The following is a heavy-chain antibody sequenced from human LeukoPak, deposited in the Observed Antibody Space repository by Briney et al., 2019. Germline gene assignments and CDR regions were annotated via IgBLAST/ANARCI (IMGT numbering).Heavy chain of an antibody. CDR1: GFTFSSYS. J-gene: IGHJ3*02. V-gene: IGHV3-21*01. CDR3: ARDPGVFDAFDI. D-gene: IGHD5/OR15-5a*01. Sequence: GGSLRLSCAASGFTFSSYSMNWVRQAPGKGLEWVSSISSSSSYIYYADSVKGRFTISRDNAKNSLYLQMNSLRAEDTAVYYCARDPGVFDAFDIWGQGTMVTVSS. CDR2: ISSSSSYI.